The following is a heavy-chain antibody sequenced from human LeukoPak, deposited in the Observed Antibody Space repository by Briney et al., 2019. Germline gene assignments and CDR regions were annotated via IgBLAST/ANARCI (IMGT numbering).Heavy chain of an antibody. CDR2: IKKDGGEK. J-gene: IGHJ6*04. V-gene: IGHV3-7*01. D-gene: IGHD3-10*01. CDR3: AREREESYGMDV. Sequence: GGTLSLSCAVSGVSISSYRMSWGRHAPPEGLEWVANIKKDGGEKHYEDSVKGRFTTSRDNAKNSLSLQMNRLRAEDTAAYYCAREREESYGMDVWGEGTTVIVSS. CDR1: GVSISSYR.